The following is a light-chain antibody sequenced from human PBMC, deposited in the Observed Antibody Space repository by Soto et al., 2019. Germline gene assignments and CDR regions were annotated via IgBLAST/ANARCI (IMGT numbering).Light chain of an antibody. V-gene: IGLV2-14*01. J-gene: IGLJ2*01. CDR1: SSDVGGYNY. CDR3: SSYTSSSTDVV. CDR2: DVS. Sequence: QSVLTQPDSVSGSPGQSITISCTGTSSDVGGYNYVSWYQQHPGKAPKLMIYDVSNRPSGVSNRFSGSKSGNTASLTISGLQAEDEAVYYCSSYTSSSTDVVFGGGTKLTVL.